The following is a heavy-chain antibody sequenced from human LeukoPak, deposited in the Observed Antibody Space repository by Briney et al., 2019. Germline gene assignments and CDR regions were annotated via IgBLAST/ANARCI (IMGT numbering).Heavy chain of an antibody. CDR3: ARRGAVAGTHYFDY. J-gene: IGHJ4*02. CDR2: IWYDGSNK. V-gene: IGHV3-33*01. Sequence: GGSLRFSCAASGFTFSSYGIHWVRQAPGKGLEGVAVIWYDGSNKYYADSVKGRFTISRDNSKNTLYLQMNSLRAEDTAVYYCARRGAVAGTHYFDYWGQGTLVTVSS. CDR1: GFTFSSYG. D-gene: IGHD6-19*01.